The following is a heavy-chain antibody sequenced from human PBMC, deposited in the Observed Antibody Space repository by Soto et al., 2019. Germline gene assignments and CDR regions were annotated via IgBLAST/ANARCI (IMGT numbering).Heavy chain of an antibody. J-gene: IGHJ4*02. CDR2: ISYDGSNK. D-gene: IGHD5-12*01. CDR1: GFTFSSYG. Sequence: QVQLVESGGGVVQPGRSLRLSCAASGFTFSSYGMHWVRQAPGKGLEWVAVISYDGSNKYYADSVKGRFTISRDNSKNTLYLQINSLRDEDTAVYYCACYSGYDCFDYWGQGTLVTVSS. V-gene: IGHV3-30*03. CDR3: ACYSGYDCFDY.